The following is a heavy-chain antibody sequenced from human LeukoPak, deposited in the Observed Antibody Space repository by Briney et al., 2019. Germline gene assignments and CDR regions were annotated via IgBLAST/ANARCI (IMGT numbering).Heavy chain of an antibody. CDR3: VKVAKYYYGSETYYFFEH. CDR1: GFTFSSYS. V-gene: IGHV3-21*01. J-gene: IGHJ4*02. CDR2: ISSSSSYI. D-gene: IGHD3-10*01. Sequence: GGSLRLSCAASGFTFSSYSMNWVRQAPGKGLEWVSSISSSSSYIYYADSVKGRFTISRDNSKNTLYLRMNSLRVEDTGIYYCVKVAKYYYGSETYYFFEHWGQGTPVTASS.